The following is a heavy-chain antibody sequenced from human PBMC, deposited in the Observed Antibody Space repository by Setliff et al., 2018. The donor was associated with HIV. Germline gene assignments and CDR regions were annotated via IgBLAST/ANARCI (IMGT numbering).Heavy chain of an antibody. V-gene: IGHV4-59*01. CDR2: IYTSGST. Sequence: SETLSLTCTVSGGSISGYYWSWIRQPPGKGLEWIGYIYTSGSTNYNPSLKNRVTISIDASKNQFSLNLRSVTAADTATYYCARGNYYASGLDYWGQGTLVTVSS. D-gene: IGHD3-10*01. J-gene: IGHJ4*02. CDR3: ARGNYYASGLDY. CDR1: GGSISGYY.